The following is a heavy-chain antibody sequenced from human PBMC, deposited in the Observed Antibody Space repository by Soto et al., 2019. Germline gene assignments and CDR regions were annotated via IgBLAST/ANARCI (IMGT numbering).Heavy chain of an antibody. V-gene: IGHV4-61*01. D-gene: IGHD3-9*01. CDR2: IYYSGST. J-gene: IGHJ6*02. Sequence: PSETLSLTCTVSGGSVSSGSYYWSWIRQPPGKGLEWIGYIYYSGSTNYNPSLKSRVTISVDTSKNQFSLKLSSVTAADTAVYYCARVYSDILTGYYWGPPPDYYYGMDVWGQGTTVTVSS. CDR3: ARVYSDILTGYYWGPPPDYYYGMDV. CDR1: GGSVSSGSYY.